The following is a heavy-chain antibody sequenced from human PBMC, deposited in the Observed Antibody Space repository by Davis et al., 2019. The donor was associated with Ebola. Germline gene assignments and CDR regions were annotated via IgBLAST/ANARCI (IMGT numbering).Heavy chain of an antibody. CDR2: INPHTGNT. CDR3: ARWYSPFDY. J-gene: IGHJ4*02. Sequence: ASVKVSCKASGYTFTSYGITWVRQAPGQGLEWMGWINPHTGNTNYAQNVQGRVTMTTDTSTSTAYMEVGSLRSDDTAVYYCARWYSPFDYWGQGTLVTVSS. V-gene: IGHV1-18*04. D-gene: IGHD2-15*01. CDR1: GYTFTSYG.